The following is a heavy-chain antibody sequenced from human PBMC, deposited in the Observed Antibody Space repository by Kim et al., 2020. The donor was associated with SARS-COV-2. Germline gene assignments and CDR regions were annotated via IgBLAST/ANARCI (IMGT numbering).Heavy chain of an antibody. J-gene: IGHJ6*02. CDR2: ISGSGGST. D-gene: IGHD6-19*01. Sequence: GGSLRLSCAASGFTFSSYAMSWVRQAPGKGLEWVSAISGSGGSTYYADSVKGRFSISRDNSKNTLYLQMDSLRADDTAVYYCAKDRSVASVYFYYGMDVWGQGTTVTVSS. CDR1: GFTFSSYA. CDR3: AKDRSVASVYFYYGMDV. V-gene: IGHV3-23*01.